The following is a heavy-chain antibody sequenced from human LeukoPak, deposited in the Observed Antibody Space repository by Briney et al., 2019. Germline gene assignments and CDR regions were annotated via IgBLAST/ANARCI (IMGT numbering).Heavy chain of an antibody. D-gene: IGHD1-20*01. CDR2: INHSGST. J-gene: IGHJ4*02. CDR3: ARGRYNWNRGYFDY. V-gene: IGHV4-34*01. Sequence: SETLSLTCAVYGGSFSGYYWSWIRQPPGKGLEWIGEINHSGSTNYNPSLKSRVTISADTSKNQFSLKLSSVTAADTAVYYCARGRYNWNRGYFDYWGQGTLVTVSS. CDR1: GGSFSGYY.